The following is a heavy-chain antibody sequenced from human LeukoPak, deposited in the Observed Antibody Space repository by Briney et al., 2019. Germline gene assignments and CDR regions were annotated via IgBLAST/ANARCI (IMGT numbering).Heavy chain of an antibody. J-gene: IGHJ4*02. Sequence: GESLKISCKGSGYSFTSYWITWVGQMPGKGVEYMGRIDPSDSYTQYSPSSQGHVTISADKSISTAYLQWSSLKASDTAMYYCARHSGGYDLDYWGQGTLVTVSS. CDR3: ARHSGGYDLDY. CDR2: IDPSDSYT. CDR1: GYSFTSYW. D-gene: IGHD5-12*01. V-gene: IGHV5-10-1*01.